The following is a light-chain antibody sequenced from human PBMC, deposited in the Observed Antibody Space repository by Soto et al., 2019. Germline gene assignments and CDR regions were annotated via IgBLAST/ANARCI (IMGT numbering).Light chain of an antibody. CDR1: QSISSY. CDR2: AAS. J-gene: IGKJ4*01. V-gene: IGKV1-39*01. Sequence: DIQMTHSPSSLSASVGDRVTITCRASQSISSYLNWYQQKPGKAPKLLIYAASSLQSGVPSRFSGSGSGTDFTLTISSLKPEDFATYYCQQSYSTPGATFGGGTKVEIK. CDR3: QQSYSTPGAT.